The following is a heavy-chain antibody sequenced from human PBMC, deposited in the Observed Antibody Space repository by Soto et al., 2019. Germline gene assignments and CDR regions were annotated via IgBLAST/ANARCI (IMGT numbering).Heavy chain of an antibody. CDR1: VFTFSSYA. CDR2: ISYDGSNK. CDR3: ARDSISYGFDY. Sequence: QVQLVESGGGVVQPGRSLRLSCAASVFTFSSYAMHWVRQAPGKGLVWVAVISYDGSNKYYADSVKGRFTISRDNSKNTLYLQMNSLRAEDTAVYYCARDSISYGFDYWGQGTLVTVSS. V-gene: IGHV3-30-3*01. D-gene: IGHD5-18*01. J-gene: IGHJ4*02.